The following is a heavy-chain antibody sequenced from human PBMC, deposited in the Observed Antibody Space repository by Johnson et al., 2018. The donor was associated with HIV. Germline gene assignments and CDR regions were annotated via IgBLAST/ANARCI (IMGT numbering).Heavy chain of an antibody. V-gene: IGHV3-53*01. CDR1: GFLVSSNY. CDR3: ARDRAKVVAGLDAFDI. Sequence: VQLVESGGGLIQPGGSLRLSCAASGFLVSSNYMSWVRQAPGKGLDWVSVIYSGGSTYYADSLKDRFTISRDNSKNTLYLQMNSLRAEDTAVYYCARDRAKVVAGLDAFDIWGQGTMVTVSS. D-gene: IGHD6-19*01. J-gene: IGHJ3*02. CDR2: IYSGGST.